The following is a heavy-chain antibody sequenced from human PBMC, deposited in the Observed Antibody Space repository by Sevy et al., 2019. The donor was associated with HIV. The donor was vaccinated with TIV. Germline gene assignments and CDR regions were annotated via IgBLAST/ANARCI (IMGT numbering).Heavy chain of an antibody. V-gene: IGHV3-33*01. J-gene: IGHJ4*02. CDR2: IGYDGSNK. Sequence: GGSLRLSCAASGFTPSTYGMHWVRQAPGKGLEWVAVIGYDGSNKYYADSVKGRFTLSSGNSKNTQFLQMDSLRAEDTAVYYCAGDSRMYGDYLLAYFDYWGQGTLVTVSS. D-gene: IGHD2-8*01. CDR1: GFTPSTYG. CDR3: AGDSRMYGDYLLAYFDY.